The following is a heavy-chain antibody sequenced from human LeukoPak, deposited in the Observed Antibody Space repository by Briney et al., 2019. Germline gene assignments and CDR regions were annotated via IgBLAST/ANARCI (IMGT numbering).Heavy chain of an antibody. D-gene: IGHD2-2*02. V-gene: IGHV3-30*02. CDR1: GFTFSSYG. CDR2: IRYDGSNK. Sequence: PGGSLRLSCAASGFTFSSYGMHWVRQAPGKGLEWVAFIRYDGSNKYYADSVKGRFTISRDNSKNTLYLQMNGLRAEDTAVYYCAKSGVVPAAIRNYYYYMDVWGKGTTVTVSS. CDR3: AKSGVVPAAIRNYYYYMDV. J-gene: IGHJ6*03.